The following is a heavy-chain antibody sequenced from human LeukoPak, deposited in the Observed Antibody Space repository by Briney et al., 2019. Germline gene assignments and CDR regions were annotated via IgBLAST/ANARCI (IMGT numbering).Heavy chain of an antibody. Sequence: GGSLRLSCTASGFTFGGYALSWVRQAPGKGLEWVGFIRSKAYGGTTEYAASVKGRFTISRDDSKSIAYLQMNRLKTEDTAVYYCIRHFGCYGGNWPDAFDSWGQGRMVAVCS. CDR1: GFTFGGYA. CDR3: IRHFGCYGGNWPDAFDS. J-gene: IGHJ3*02. CDR2: IRSKAYGGTT. V-gene: IGHV3-49*04. D-gene: IGHD4-23*01.